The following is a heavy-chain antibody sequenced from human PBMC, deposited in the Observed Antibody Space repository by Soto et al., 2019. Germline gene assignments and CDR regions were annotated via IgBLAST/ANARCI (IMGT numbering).Heavy chain of an antibody. CDR2: IIPIFGTA. J-gene: IGHJ6*02. Sequence: ASVKVSCKASGDTFSSYAISWVRQAPGQGLEWMGGIIPIFGTANYAQKFQGRVTITADESTSTAYMELSSLRSEDTAVYYCAGYDYDYCDYGYYYGMDVWGQGTTVTVSS. CDR3: AGYDYDYCDYGYYYGMDV. V-gene: IGHV1-69*13. CDR1: GDTFSSYA. D-gene: IGHD4-17*01.